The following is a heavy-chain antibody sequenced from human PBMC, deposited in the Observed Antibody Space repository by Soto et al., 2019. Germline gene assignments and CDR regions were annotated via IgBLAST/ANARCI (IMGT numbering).Heavy chain of an antibody. Sequence: QITLKESGPTLVRPTQTLTLTGTFSGFSLRTSGLGVGWIRQPPGKALEWLALIYWNDDKRYSPSLKARLTITKDTSKNQVVLTMTNMDPVDTATYYCAHRPSGWYLFDYWGQGTLVTVSS. J-gene: IGHJ4*02. V-gene: IGHV2-5*01. CDR1: GFSLRTSGLG. CDR2: IYWNDDK. D-gene: IGHD6-19*01. CDR3: AHRPSGWYLFDY.